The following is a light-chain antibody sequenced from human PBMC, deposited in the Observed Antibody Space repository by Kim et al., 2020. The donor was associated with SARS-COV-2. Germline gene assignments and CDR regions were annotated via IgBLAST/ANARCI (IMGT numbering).Light chain of an antibody. CDR1: QDISNY. V-gene: IGKV1-33*01. J-gene: IGKJ4*01. CDR2: DAS. Sequence: SASVGDRVTITCQASQDISNYLNWYQEKPGKAAKLLIYDASNVETGVPSRFSGSGSGTDFTFTSSSLQPEDIATYYCQQYDNLLTFGGGTKVDIK. CDR3: QQYDNLLT.